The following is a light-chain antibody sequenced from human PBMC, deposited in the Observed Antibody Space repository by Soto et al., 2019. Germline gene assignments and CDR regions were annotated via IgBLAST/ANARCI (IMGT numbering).Light chain of an antibody. J-gene: IGLJ2*01. V-gene: IGLV4-69*01. CDR1: SGHSTYA. CDR2: LMSDGSH. Sequence: QSVLTQSPSASASLGASVKLTCTLSSGHSTYAIAWHQQQPDKGPRYLMKLMSDGSHSKGDGIPDRFSGSSSEAERYLTISSLQSEDEADYYCQTWGTGIVVFGGGTQLTVL. CDR3: QTWGTGIVV.